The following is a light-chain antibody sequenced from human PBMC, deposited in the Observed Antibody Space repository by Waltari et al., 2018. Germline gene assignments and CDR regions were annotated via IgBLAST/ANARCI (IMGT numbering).Light chain of an antibody. Sequence: EIVMTQSPATLSVSPGERATLSCRASQSVSSNLAWYQQKPGQAPRLLIYGASTRATGIPARFSGSGSGTEFTPTISSLQSEDFAVYYCQQYNNWPTWTFGQGTKEEIK. CDR1: QSVSSN. CDR3: QQYNNWPTWT. V-gene: IGKV3-15*01. CDR2: GAS. J-gene: IGKJ1*01.